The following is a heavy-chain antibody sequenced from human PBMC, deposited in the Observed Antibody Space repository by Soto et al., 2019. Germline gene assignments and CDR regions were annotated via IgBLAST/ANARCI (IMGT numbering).Heavy chain of an antibody. D-gene: IGHD1-1*01. CDR1: GFTFSSSG. Sequence: SVKVSCKASGFTFSSSGIHWVRQARGQRLEWIGWIVVGSGNTNYAQKFQERVTITRDVSTNTAYMELTSLRSEDTAVYYCAAVLAPTDPYNWFDPWCQGTLVTGSS. V-gene: IGHV1-58*02. CDR2: IVVGSGNT. CDR3: AAVLAPTDPYNWFDP. J-gene: IGHJ5*02.